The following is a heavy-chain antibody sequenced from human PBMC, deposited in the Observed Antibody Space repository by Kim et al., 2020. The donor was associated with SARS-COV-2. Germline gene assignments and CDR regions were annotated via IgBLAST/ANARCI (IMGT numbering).Heavy chain of an antibody. CDR3: AKGVTGTNWFDP. J-gene: IGHJ5*02. Sequence: GGSLRLSCAASGFTFSSYAMHWVRQAPGKGLEWVAVIWYDGSNKYYADSVKGRFTISRDNSKNTLYLQMNSLRAEDTAVYYCAKGVTGTNWFDPWGQGTLVTVSS. CDR1: GFTFSSYA. D-gene: IGHD1-7*01. CDR2: IWYDGSNK. V-gene: IGHV3-33*06.